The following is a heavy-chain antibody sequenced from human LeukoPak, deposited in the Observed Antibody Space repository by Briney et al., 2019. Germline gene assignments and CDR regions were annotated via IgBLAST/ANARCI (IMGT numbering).Heavy chain of an antibody. Sequence: SETLSHTCTVAGGSISSSGHYWGWIRQPPGKGLEWVGNIYYSGSTYYNPSLKSRVTMSVDTSKNQFSLKLSSVTAADTAVYYCARRSTMIVVAITVASYGFEVWGKGTMVTVSS. D-gene: IGHD3-22*01. CDR3: ARRSTMIVVAITVASYGFEV. J-gene: IGHJ3*01. CDR1: GGSISSSGHY. V-gene: IGHV4-39*01. CDR2: IYYSGST.